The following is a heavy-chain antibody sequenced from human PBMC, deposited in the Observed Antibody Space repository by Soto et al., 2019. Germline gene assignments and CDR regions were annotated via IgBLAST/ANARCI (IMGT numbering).Heavy chain of an antibody. J-gene: IGHJ4*02. CDR2: IYYSGST. V-gene: IGHV4-31*09. D-gene: IGHD5-12*01. CDR3: ARGQSIVAAIDYFDY. CDR1: GGSISSGGYY. Sequence: PSETLSLTCTVSGGSISSGGYYWSWIRQHPGKGLEWIGYIYYSGSTYYNPSLKSRVTISVDRSTNQFSLKLISVTAADTAVYFCARGQSIVAAIDYFDYWGQGSLVTVSS.